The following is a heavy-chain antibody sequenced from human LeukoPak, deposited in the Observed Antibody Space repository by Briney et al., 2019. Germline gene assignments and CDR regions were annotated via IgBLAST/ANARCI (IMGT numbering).Heavy chain of an antibody. Sequence: KPSETLSLTCAVYGGSFSGYYWSWIRQPPGKGLEWIGEINHSGSTNYNPSLKSRVTISVDTSKNQFSLKLSSVTAADTAVYYCARIVVPAAYYAFYIWGQGTMVTVSS. CDR2: INHSGST. J-gene: IGHJ3*02. V-gene: IGHV4-34*01. CDR1: GGSFSGYY. D-gene: IGHD2-2*01. CDR3: ARIVVPAAYYAFYI.